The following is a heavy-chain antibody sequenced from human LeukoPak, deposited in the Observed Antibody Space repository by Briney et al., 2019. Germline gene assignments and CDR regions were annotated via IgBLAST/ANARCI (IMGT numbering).Heavy chain of an antibody. Sequence: ASVKVSCKASGYTFSGNYMHWVRQAPGQGLEWMGWINPNSGARNYAQKFQDRVTLTTDTSISTAYMELRRLRSDDTAVYYCTRVGVGIVPFDYWGREPWSPSPQ. V-gene: IGHV1-2*02. CDR3: TRVGVGIVPFDY. CDR1: GYTFSGNY. CDR2: INPNSGAR. D-gene: IGHD2-15*01. J-gene: IGHJ4*02.